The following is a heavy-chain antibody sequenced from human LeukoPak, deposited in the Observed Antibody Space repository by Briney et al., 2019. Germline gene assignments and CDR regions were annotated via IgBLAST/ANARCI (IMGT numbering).Heavy chain of an antibody. D-gene: IGHD1-26*01. Sequence: GASVKLSCTASGYTFTSYGISWVRQAPGQGREWMGWISAYNGNTKYAQKLQGSVTMTTDTSTSTAYMELRSLGSDDTAVYYCARARSYRLHYFDYWGEGTLVTVSS. CDR1: GYTFTSYG. V-gene: IGHV1-18*01. CDR3: ARARSYRLHYFDY. J-gene: IGHJ4*02. CDR2: ISAYNGNT.